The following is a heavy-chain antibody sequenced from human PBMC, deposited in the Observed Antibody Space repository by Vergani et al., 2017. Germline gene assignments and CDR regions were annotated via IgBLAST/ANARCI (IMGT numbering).Heavy chain of an antibody. V-gene: IGHV3-48*01. CDR1: GFTFSSYS. CDR2: ISSSSSTI. J-gene: IGHJ4*02. D-gene: IGHD3-9*01. Sequence: EVQLVESGGGLVQPGGSLRLSCAASGFTFSSYSMNWVRQAPGKGLEWVSYISSSSSTIYYADSVKGRFTISRDNSKNTLYLQMNSLRAEDTAVYYCAKADVGGYYDILTLDYWGQGTLVTVSS. CDR3: AKADVGGYYDILTLDY.